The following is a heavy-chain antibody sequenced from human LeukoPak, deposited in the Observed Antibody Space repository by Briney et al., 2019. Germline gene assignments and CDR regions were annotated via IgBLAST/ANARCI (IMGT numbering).Heavy chain of an antibody. D-gene: IGHD3-10*01. J-gene: IGHJ4*02. CDR3: AREPNYGSGSNIDY. CDR1: GYTFTGYY. Sequence: ASVKVSCKASGYTFTGYYMHWVRQAPGQGLEWMGWINPNSGGTNYAQKFQGRVIMTRDTSISTAYMELSRLRSDDTAVYYCAREPNYGSGSNIDYWGQGTLVTVSS. CDR2: INPNSGGT. V-gene: IGHV1-2*02.